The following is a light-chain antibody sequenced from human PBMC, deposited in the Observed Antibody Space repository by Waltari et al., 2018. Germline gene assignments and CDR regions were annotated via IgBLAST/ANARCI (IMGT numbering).Light chain of an antibody. CDR3: QQRSNWPVT. CDR2: DAS. CDR1: QSVSSF. V-gene: IGKV3-11*01. Sequence: ENVLTQSPATLSLSPGERAHLSCRASQSVSSFLAWYQQKPGQAPRLLIYDASNRAAGIPARFSGSGSGTDFTLTISSLEPEDFAVYYCQQRSNWPVTFGQGTRLEIK. J-gene: IGKJ5*01.